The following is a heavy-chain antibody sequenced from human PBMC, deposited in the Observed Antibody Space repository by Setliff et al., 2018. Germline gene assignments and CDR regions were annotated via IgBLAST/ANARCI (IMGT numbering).Heavy chain of an antibody. D-gene: IGHD1-26*01. CDR1: GYKFNDYA. Sequence: ASVKVSCKTSGYKFNDYAISWVRQGPGQGLEWMGWISAYSGNTYYAQKLHDRVTLTTDTSTSTAYMELRSLGTDDTAVYYCARDVTGSHSGRLDSWGQGTLVTVSS. V-gene: IGHV1-18*01. J-gene: IGHJ4*02. CDR2: ISAYSGNT. CDR3: ARDVTGSHSGRLDS.